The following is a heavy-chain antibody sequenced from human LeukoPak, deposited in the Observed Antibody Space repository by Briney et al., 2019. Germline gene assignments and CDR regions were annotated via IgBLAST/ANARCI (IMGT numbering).Heavy chain of an antibody. J-gene: IGHJ4*02. CDR2: ISGSGGST. CDR3: AKPQWLERSAFDY. Sequence: GGSLRLSRAASGFTFSSYAMSWVRQAPGKGLEWVSAISGSGGSTYYADSVKGRFTISRDNSKNTLYLQMNSLRAEDTAVYYCAKPQWLERSAFDYWGQGTLVTVSS. CDR1: GFTFSSYA. D-gene: IGHD6-19*01. V-gene: IGHV3-23*01.